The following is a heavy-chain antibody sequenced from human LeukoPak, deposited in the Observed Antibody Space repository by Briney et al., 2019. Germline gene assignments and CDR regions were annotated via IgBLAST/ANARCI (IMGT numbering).Heavy chain of an antibody. Sequence: GGSLRLSCAASGFTFSTYSMNWVRLAPGKGLEWISYIRSSSTTIYYADSVKGRFTISTDNARNSLYLQMNSLRAEDTAVYYCARGLPMDVWGKGTTVTVSS. CDR1: GFTFSTYS. V-gene: IGHV3-48*01. J-gene: IGHJ6*03. CDR3: ARGLPMDV. CDR2: IRSSSTTI.